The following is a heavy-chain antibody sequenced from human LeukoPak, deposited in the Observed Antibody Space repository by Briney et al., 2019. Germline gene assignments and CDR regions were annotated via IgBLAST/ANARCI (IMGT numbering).Heavy chain of an antibody. CDR1: GFTFRNYL. V-gene: IGHV3-48*01. D-gene: IGHD2-15*01. CDR3: ARGYSRAAFDI. J-gene: IGHJ3*02. Sequence: GGSLRLSCAASGFTFRNYLMNWVRQAPGKGLEWVSFISSTGGTIYYADSVKGRFTVSRDNGKNSQLLQMNSLRAEDAALYYCARGYSRAAFDIWGQGTVVAVSS. CDR2: ISSTGGTI.